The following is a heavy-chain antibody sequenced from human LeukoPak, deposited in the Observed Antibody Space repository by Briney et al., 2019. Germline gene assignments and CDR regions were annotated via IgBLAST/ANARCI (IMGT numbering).Heavy chain of an antibody. V-gene: IGHV3-74*01. CDR3: TRDLVGATSDF. CDR2: INIDGSST. J-gene: IGHJ4*02. D-gene: IGHD1-26*01. CDR1: GFIFTTYW. Sequence: GGSLRLSCAASGFIFTTYWMHWVREIPGKGLVWVARINIDGSSTYYADSVKGRFTISRDNAKNTVNLQMNSLRDEDTAVYYCTRDLVGATSDFWGQGTLVTVSS.